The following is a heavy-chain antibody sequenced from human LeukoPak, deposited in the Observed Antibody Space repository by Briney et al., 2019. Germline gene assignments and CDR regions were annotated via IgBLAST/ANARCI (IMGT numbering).Heavy chain of an antibody. CDR3: ARGVLYTDV. V-gene: IGHV4-59*01. D-gene: IGHD3-10*01. CDR1: GGSISSYY. CDR2: IYYSGST. J-gene: IGHJ6*03. Sequence: SETLSLTCTVSGGSISSYYWSWIRQPPGKGLEWIGYIYYSGSTNYNPSLKSRVTISVDTSKNQFSLKLSSVTAADTAVYYCARGVLYTDVWGKGTTVTVSS.